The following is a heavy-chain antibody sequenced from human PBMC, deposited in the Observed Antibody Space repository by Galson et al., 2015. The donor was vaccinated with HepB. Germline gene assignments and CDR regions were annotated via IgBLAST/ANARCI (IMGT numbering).Heavy chain of an antibody. J-gene: IGHJ6*02. V-gene: IGHV1-18*01. D-gene: IGHD6-19*01. Sequence: SVKVSCKASGYTFTSYGISWVRQAPGQGLEWMGWISAYNGNTNYAQKLQGRVTMTTDTSTSTAYMELRSLRSDDTAVYYCARGLEVAGTVEDYYYGMDVWGQGTTVTVSS. CDR1: GYTFTSYG. CDR3: ARGLEVAGTVEDYYYGMDV. CDR2: ISAYNGNT.